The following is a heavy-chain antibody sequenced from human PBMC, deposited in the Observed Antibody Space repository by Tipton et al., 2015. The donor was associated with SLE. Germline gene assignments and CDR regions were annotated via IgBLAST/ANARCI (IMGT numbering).Heavy chain of an antibody. Sequence: TLSLTCTVSGYSISSGYFWGWVRQPPGKGLEWIGTIYQDGSTYYNPSLKSRVTISLDMSRNQFSLILSSVTAADTAVYYCARASWDHRGSGSFSDYWGQGKPVTVSS. CDR1: GYSISSGYF. CDR2: IYQDGST. V-gene: IGHV4-38-2*02. CDR3: ARASWDHRGSGSFSDY. D-gene: IGHD3-10*01. J-gene: IGHJ4*02.